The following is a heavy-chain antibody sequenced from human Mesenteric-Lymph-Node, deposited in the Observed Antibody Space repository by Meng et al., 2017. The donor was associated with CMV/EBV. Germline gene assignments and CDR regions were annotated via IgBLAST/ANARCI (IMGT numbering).Heavy chain of an antibody. J-gene: IGHJ4*02. Sequence: GESLKISCAASGFTFSDYYMSWIRQAPGKGLEWISYIRSSSDHIYYADSVKGRFTISRDNAKNSLSLQMHTLRAEDTAVYYCARARPGPFDYWGQGTLVTVSS. CDR2: IRSSSDHI. CDR3: ARARPGPFDY. V-gene: IGHV3-11*01. CDR1: GFTFSDYY.